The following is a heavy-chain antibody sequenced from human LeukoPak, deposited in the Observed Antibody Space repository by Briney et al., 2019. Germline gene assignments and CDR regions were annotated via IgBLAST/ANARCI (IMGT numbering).Heavy chain of an antibody. D-gene: IGHD2-15*01. CDR2: IKQDGSGT. V-gene: IGHV3-7*01. Sequence: GGSLRLSCAASGFTFSSYWMSWVRQAPGKGLEWVANIKQDGSGTYYVDSVKGRFTISRDNAKNSLYLQMNSLRAEDTAVYYSAGGLYCGGGSCKGGYWGQGTLVTVSS. J-gene: IGHJ4*02. CDR3: AGGLYCGGGSCKGGY. CDR1: GFTFSSYW.